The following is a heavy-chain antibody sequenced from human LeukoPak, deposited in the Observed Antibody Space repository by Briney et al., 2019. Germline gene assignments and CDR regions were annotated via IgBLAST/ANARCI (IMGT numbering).Heavy chain of an antibody. CDR2: IYHSGST. CDR3: ATLQRDWPVDY. J-gene: IGHJ4*01. V-gene: IGHV4-4*02. Sequence: SGTLSLTCAVSGGSISSSNWWSWVRQPPGKGLEWIGEIYHSGSTNYNPSLKSRVTISVDKSKNQFSLKLTSVIAADTAFYYCATLQRDWPVDYWGHGTLVTVSS. CDR1: GGSISSSNW. D-gene: IGHD1-1*01.